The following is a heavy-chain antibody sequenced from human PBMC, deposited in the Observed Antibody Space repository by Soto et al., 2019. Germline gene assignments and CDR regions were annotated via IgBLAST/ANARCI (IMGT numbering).Heavy chain of an antibody. CDR3: ARSRDGYNLNPIDQ. D-gene: IGHD5-12*01. J-gene: IGHJ4*02. Sequence: QVQLQASGPGLVKPSATLSLSCTVSTGSTNSFYWSWIRQPPGKGLQWLGYFFYTGSTNHNPSLKSRVTISLDMSSNQFSLRLSSVTAADTAMYYCARSRDGYNLNPIDQWGQGLLVTVSS. CDR2: FFYTGST. V-gene: IGHV4-59*01. CDR1: TGSTNSFY.